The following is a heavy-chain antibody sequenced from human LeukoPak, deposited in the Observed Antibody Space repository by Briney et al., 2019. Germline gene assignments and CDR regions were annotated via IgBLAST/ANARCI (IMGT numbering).Heavy chain of an antibody. V-gene: IGHV3-23*01. J-gene: IGHJ4*02. CDR1: GFTFSRFA. CDR2: ITGYGGST. CDR3: ATGLDDYVWGSYRYTNPYFAN. D-gene: IGHD3-16*02. Sequence: GGSLRLSCAASGFTFSRFAMNWIRQAPGKGLEWVSGITGYGGSTDYPDSVKGRFTMSRDNSKNTLYLQMSSLRVEDTAVYYCATGLDDYVWGSYRYTNPYFANWGQGTPVTVSS.